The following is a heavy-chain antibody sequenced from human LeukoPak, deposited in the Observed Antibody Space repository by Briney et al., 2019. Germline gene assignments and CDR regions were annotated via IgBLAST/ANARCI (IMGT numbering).Heavy chain of an antibody. Sequence: SETLSLTCSVSGGSISNYYWSWIRQPAGKGLEWIGYIYYSGSTNYNPSLKSRVTISVDTSKNQFSLNLTSVTAADTAVYFCATSPGDYYYFDYWGQGTLVPVSS. CDR3: ATSPGDYYYFDY. CDR2: IYYSGST. J-gene: IGHJ4*02. CDR1: GGSISNYY. V-gene: IGHV4-59*08. D-gene: IGHD4-17*01.